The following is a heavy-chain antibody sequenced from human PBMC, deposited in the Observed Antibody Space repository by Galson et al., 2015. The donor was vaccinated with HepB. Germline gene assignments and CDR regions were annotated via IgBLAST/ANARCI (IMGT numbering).Heavy chain of an antibody. Sequence: SLRLSCAASGFTFSGFTMNWVRQGPGKGLVWVSRINGDGISTNYADSVKGRFTISRDNAKNTLYLQMNSLRAEDTAVYYCTRGDYIWGSYRYSAFDIWGQGTVVTVSS. CDR2: INGDGIST. D-gene: IGHD3-16*02. CDR3: TRGDYIWGSYRYSAFDI. V-gene: IGHV3-74*01. CDR1: GFTFSGFT. J-gene: IGHJ3*02.